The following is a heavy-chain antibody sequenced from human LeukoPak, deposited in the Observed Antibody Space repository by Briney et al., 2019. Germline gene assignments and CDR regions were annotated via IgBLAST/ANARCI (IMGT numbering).Heavy chain of an antibody. D-gene: IGHD2-15*01. CDR1: GNTFSSYY. J-gene: IGHJ4*02. Sequence: ASVTVSYNASGNTFSSYYMHRVRQAPGHGLEWMGIINPSNGLTSYAQKFEGRVTVTRDTSTSTVYMELSSLRSEDTAVYYCAREGPGRGKYLDYWAQGTLVTVSS. CDR3: AREGPGRGKYLDY. V-gene: IGHV1-46*01. CDR2: INPSNGLT.